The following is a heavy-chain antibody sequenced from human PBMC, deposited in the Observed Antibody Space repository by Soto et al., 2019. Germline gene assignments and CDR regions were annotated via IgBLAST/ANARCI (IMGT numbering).Heavy chain of an antibody. V-gene: IGHV4-31*03. CDR1: GGSISSGGYY. D-gene: IGHD6-6*01. Sequence: SETLSLTCTVSGGSISSGGYYWSWIRQHPGKGLEWIGYIYYSGSTYYNPSLKSRVTISVDTSKNQFSLKLSSVTAADTAVYYCARGGYSSSLYYFDYWGQGTLVTVSS. J-gene: IGHJ4*02. CDR2: IYYSGST. CDR3: ARGGYSSSLYYFDY.